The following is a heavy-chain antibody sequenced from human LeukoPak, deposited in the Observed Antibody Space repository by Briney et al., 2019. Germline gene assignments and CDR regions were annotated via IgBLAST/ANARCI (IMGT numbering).Heavy chain of an antibody. D-gene: IGHD2-15*01. J-gene: IGHJ4*02. Sequence: GGSLRLSCAASGFTFSTYWMHWVRQVPGKGLVWVSRINGDGSSTVYADSVKGRFTISRDNAKNTLYLQMNNLRAEDTAVYYCARDWGWYIDYWGQGTLVTVSS. CDR3: ARDWGWYIDY. CDR2: INGDGSST. V-gene: IGHV3-74*01. CDR1: GFTFSTYW.